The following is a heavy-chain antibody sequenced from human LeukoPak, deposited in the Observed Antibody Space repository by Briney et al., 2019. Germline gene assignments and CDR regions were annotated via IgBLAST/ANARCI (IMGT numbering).Heavy chain of an antibody. V-gene: IGHV3-23*01. CDR2: ISGSGGST. CDR1: GFTFRTYA. J-gene: IGHJ4*02. D-gene: IGHD2-2*01. Sequence: GGSLRLSCAASGFTFRTYAMSWVRQAPGKGLEWVSAISGSGGSTYYADSVKGRFTISRDNSKNTLYLQMSSLRAVDTAVYYCAKVLGYCSSTSCSNNFDYWGQGTLVTVSS. CDR3: AKVLGYCSSTSCSNNFDY.